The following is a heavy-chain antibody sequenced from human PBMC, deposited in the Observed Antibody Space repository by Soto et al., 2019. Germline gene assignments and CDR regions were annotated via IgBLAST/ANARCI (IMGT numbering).Heavy chain of an antibody. CDR3: AKVFPRVVTPGKGNWFDP. Sequence: GGSLRLSCAASGFTFSSYAMSWVRQAPGKGLEWVSAISGSGGSTYYADSVKGRFTISRDNSKNTLYLQMNSLRAEDTAVYYCAKVFPRVVTPGKGNWFDPWGQGTLVTVSS. CDR2: ISGSGGST. D-gene: IGHD2-21*02. J-gene: IGHJ5*02. CDR1: GFTFSSYA. V-gene: IGHV3-23*01.